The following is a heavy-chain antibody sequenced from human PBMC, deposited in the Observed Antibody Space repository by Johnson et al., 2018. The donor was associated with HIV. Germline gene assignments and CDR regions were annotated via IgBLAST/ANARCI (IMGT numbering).Heavy chain of an antibody. CDR2: VSFDGNHK. CDR1: GFTFRTYG. J-gene: IGHJ3*02. V-gene: IGHV3-30*18. CDR3: AKPFSLLAAGISDGFDI. Sequence: VQLVESGGGVVQPGRSLRLSCAATGFTFRTYGMHWVRQAPGKGLEWVAVVSFDGNHKYYVDSVKGRVTISRDNSKNTLYLQMNTLRPADTAVYYCAKPFSLLAAGISDGFDIWGQGTMVTVSS. D-gene: IGHD6-25*01.